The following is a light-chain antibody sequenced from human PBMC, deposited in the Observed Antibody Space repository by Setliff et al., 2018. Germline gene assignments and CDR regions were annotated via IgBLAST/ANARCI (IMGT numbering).Light chain of an antibody. Sequence: DIQMTQSPSTLSASLGDRVTITCRASQSISRWLAWYQQKPGEVPKLLIYEASKLQSGVPARFSGIGSGTEFALTISSLQPDDFATYYCQQYSSYSSMYTFGQGTKVDIK. CDR1: QSISRW. CDR3: QQYSSYSSMYT. V-gene: IGKV1-5*03. CDR2: EAS. J-gene: IGKJ2*01.